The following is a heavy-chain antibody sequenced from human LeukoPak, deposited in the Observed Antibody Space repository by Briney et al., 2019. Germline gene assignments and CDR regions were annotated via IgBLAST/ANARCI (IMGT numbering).Heavy chain of an antibody. CDR3: AREFPGSSGYSLPI. CDR1: GYTFTGYY. D-gene: IGHD3-22*01. Sequence: ASVKVSCKTSGYTFTGYYMHWVRQAPGQGLEWMGWINPNTGGTNYAQKFQGRVTMTNDTSISTAYMELSRLRSDDTAVYYCAREFPGSSGYSLPIWGQGTLVTVSS. CDR2: INPNTGGT. J-gene: IGHJ4*02. V-gene: IGHV1-2*02.